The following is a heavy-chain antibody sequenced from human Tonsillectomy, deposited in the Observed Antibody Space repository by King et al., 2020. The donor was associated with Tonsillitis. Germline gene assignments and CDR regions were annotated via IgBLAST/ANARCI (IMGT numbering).Heavy chain of an antibody. CDR1: GFTFSIYW. D-gene: IGHD3-22*01. Sequence: VQLVESGGGLVQPGGSLRLSCAASGFTFSIYWMSWVRQAPGKGLEWVANIKQDGSEKYYVDSVKGRFTISRDNAKNSLYLQMNSLRAEDTAVYYCAGGDYYDSSGYFDYWGQGTLVTVSS. CDR3: AGGDYYDSSGYFDY. J-gene: IGHJ4*02. CDR2: IKQDGSEK. V-gene: IGHV3-7*03.